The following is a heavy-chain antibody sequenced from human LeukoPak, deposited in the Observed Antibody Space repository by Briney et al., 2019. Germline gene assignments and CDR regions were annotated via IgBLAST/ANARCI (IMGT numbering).Heavy chain of an antibody. J-gene: IGHJ3*02. CDR1: GGSISPYY. CDR2: IYYTGGT. V-gene: IGHV4-59*01. Sequence: SETLSLTCTVPGGSISPYYWSWIRQPPGKGLEWIGYIYYTGGTYYNPSLKSRVTISVDTSKNQFSLKLTSVTAADTAVYYCARAYYYGSGTFDIWGQGTMVTVSS. CDR3: ARAYYYGSGTFDI. D-gene: IGHD3-10*01.